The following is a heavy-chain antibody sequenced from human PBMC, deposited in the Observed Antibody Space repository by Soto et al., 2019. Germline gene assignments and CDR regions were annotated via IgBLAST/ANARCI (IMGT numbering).Heavy chain of an antibody. CDR1: GFTFSSYW. V-gene: IGHV3-74*01. CDR2: INSDGSST. J-gene: IGHJ3*02. CDR3: ARACCTNGVCYPDDAFDI. Sequence: GGSLRLSCAASGFTFSSYWMHWVRQAPGKGLVWVSRINSDGSSTSYADSVKGRFTISRDNAKNTLYLQMNSLRAEDTAVYYCARACCTNGVCYPDDAFDIWGQGTMVTVSS. D-gene: IGHD2-8*01.